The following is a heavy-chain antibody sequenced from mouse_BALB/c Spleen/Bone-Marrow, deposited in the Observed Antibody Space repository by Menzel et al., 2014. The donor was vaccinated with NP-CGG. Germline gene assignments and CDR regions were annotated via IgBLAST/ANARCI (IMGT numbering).Heavy chain of an antibody. J-gene: IGHJ2*01. CDR2: INPSNGRT. CDR3: AGGRGYFDH. CDR1: GYTFTSYW. V-gene: IGHV1S81*02. D-gene: IGHD3-3*01. Sequence: VKLMESGAELVKPGASVKLSCKASGYTFTSYWMHWVKQRPGQGLEWIGEINPSNGRTNYNEKFKSKATLTVDKSSSTAYMQLSSLTSEDSAVYYCAGGRGYFDHWGQGTTLTVSS.